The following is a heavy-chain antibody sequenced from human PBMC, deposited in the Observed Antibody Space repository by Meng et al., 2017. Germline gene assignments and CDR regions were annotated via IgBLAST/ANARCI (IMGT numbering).Heavy chain of an antibody. CDR1: GGSISSYY. CDR3: SSTKVFSVDSMDV. Sequence: SETLSLTCTVSGGSISSYYWSWIRQPPGKGLEWIGYIYYRWSTNYNPSLKSRVTISVDTSKNQFSLKLRSVTAADTAVYYWSSTKVFSVDSMDVWGQGTTVTVSS. V-gene: IGHV4-59*01. J-gene: IGHJ6*02. D-gene: IGHD2-8*01. CDR2: IYYRWST.